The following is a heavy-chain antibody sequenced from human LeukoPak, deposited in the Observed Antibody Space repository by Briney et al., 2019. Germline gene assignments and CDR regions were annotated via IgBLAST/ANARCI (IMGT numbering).Heavy chain of an antibody. CDR3: ASSSTTGTTKSPDY. CDR2: IYPGDSDT. J-gene: IGHJ4*02. D-gene: IGHD1-1*01. Sequence: GESLQISCEGSGYRFTSYWIGWVRQMPGRGLEWMGIIYPGDSDTRYSPSFQGQVTISADKSISTAYLQWGSLEASDTAMYYCASSSTTGTTKSPDYWGQGTLVTVSS. CDR1: GYRFTSYW. V-gene: IGHV5-51*01.